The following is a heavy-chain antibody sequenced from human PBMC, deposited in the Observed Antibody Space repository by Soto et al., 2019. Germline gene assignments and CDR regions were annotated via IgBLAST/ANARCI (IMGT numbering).Heavy chain of an antibody. CDR2: ISYDGSNK. J-gene: IGHJ4*02. CDR1: GFTFSSYA. D-gene: IGHD6-6*01. Sequence: GGSLRLSCAASGFTFSSYAMHWVRQAPGKGLEWVAVISYDGSNKYYADSVKGRFTISRDNSKNTLYLQMNSLRAEDTAVYYCARALSIAARFADYWGQGTLVTVSS. CDR3: ARALSIAARFADY. V-gene: IGHV3-30-3*01.